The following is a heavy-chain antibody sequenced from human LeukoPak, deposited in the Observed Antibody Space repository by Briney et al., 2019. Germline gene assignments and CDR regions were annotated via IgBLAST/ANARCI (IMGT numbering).Heavy chain of an antibody. CDR3: ARDGTAAGLYFDL. CDR1: GFTFTDYW. D-gene: IGHD6-13*01. CDR2: IRQDGGEK. Sequence: GGSLRLSCSVSGFTFTDYWMNWVRQAPGKGLEWVASIRQDGGEKYYVDSVKGRFTISRDNTKNSLYLQMSALRAEDTAIYYCARDGTAAGLYFDLWGQGTLVTVSS. J-gene: IGHJ4*01. V-gene: IGHV3-7*01.